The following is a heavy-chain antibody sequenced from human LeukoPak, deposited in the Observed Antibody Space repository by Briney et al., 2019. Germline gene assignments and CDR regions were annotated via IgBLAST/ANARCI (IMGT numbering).Heavy chain of an antibody. CDR1: GFTFDDYA. CDR3: ARVKGSGYRNSIDY. V-gene: IGHV3-20*04. J-gene: IGHJ4*02. Sequence: GGSLRLSCAASGFTFDDYAMKSVRQAPGKGLEWVSGINWNGGSTYYRDSVKGRFTSSRDNAKNSLYLQMNSLRAEDTALYYCARVKGSGYRNSIDYWGQGTLVTVSS. CDR2: INWNGGST. D-gene: IGHD3-3*01.